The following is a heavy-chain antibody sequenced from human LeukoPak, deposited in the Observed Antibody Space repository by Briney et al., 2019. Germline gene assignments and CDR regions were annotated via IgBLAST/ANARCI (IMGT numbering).Heavy chain of an antibody. Sequence: SETLSLTCTVSGGSISSYYWSWIRQPPGKGLEWIGYIYYSGSTNYNPSLKSRVTISVDTSKNQFSLKLSSVTAADTAVYYCARGYSSRWPLPGNAFDIWGQGTMVTVSS. CDR3: ARGYSSRWPLPGNAFDI. J-gene: IGHJ3*02. CDR1: GGSISSYY. V-gene: IGHV4-59*01. CDR2: IYYSGST. D-gene: IGHD6-13*01.